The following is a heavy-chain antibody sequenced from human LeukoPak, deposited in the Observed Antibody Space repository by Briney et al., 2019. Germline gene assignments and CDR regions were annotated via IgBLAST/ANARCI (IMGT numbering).Heavy chain of an antibody. CDR3: ARKLPGATVTTFGYFDY. V-gene: IGHV4-34*01. CDR1: GGSFSGYY. D-gene: IGHD4-17*01. Sequence: SETLSLTCAVYGGSFSGYYWSWIRQPPGKGLEWIGEINHSGSTNYNPSLKSRVTISVDTSKNQFSLKLSSVTAADTAVHYCARKLPGATVTTFGYFDYWGQGTLVTVSS. CDR2: INHSGST. J-gene: IGHJ4*02.